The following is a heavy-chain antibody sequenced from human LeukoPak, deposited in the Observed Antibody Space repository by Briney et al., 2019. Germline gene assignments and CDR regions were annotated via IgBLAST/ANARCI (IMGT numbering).Heavy chain of an antibody. J-gene: IGHJ4*02. CDR3: AKDLKGIAAYYFDF. V-gene: IGHV3-30*18. CDR1: GFTFSRNA. D-gene: IGHD6-13*01. Sequence: GRSLRLSCAASGFTFSRNAMHWVRQAPGKGLEWVAVISYDGRDKHYADSVKGRFTISRDNSKNTLYLQMNSLRAEDTAVYYCAKDLKGIAAYYFDFWGQGALVTVSS. CDR2: ISYDGRDK.